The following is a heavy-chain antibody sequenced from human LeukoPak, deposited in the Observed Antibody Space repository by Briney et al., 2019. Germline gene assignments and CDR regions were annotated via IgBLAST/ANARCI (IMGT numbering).Heavy chain of an antibody. V-gene: IGHV3-23*01. CDR2: ISGSGGST. CDR1: GFTFSSYA. J-gene: IGHJ4*02. D-gene: IGHD2-15*01. CDR3: AKGLRYCSGVTCYKDNY. Sequence: PGGSLRLSCAASGFTFSSYAMSWVRQAPGKGLEWVSTISGSGGSTYYAGSVKGRFTLSRDNSKNTLYLQMNSLRAEDTAVYYCAKGLRYCSGVTCYKDNYWGQGTLVTVSS.